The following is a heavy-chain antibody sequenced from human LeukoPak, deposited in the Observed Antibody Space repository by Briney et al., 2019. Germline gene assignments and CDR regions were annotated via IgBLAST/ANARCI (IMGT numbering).Heavy chain of an antibody. D-gene: IGHD2-21*01. CDR2: ISAYNGNT. J-gene: IGHJ4*02. CDR3: ARAPRFGGDTFDY. CDR1: GYIFSSYG. Sequence: ASVKVSCKASGYIFSSYGISWVRQAPGQGLEWMGWISAYNGNTNYAQKLQGRVTMTTDTSTSTVYMELRSPRSDDTAVYYCARAPRFGGDTFDYWGQGTLVTVSS. V-gene: IGHV1-18*01.